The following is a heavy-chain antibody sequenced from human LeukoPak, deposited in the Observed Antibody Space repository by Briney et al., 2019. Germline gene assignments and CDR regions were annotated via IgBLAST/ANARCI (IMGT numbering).Heavy chain of an antibody. CDR1: GFTFSSYS. CDR3: ARGGRAARPPTAPYYYYYMDV. V-gene: IGHV3-48*02. Sequence: GGSLRLSCAASGFTFSSYSMNWVRQAPGKGLEWVSYISSSSSTIYYADSVKGRFTISRDNAKNSLYLQMNSLRDEDTAVYYCARGGRAARPPTAPYYYYYMDVWGKGTTVTVSS. D-gene: IGHD6-6*01. J-gene: IGHJ6*03. CDR2: ISSSSSTI.